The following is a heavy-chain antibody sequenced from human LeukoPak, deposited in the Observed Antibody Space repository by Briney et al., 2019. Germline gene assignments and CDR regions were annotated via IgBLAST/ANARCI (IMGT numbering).Heavy chain of an antibody. D-gene: IGHD1-7*01. CDR1: GFTFSSYG. J-gene: IGHJ3*02. Sequence: GGSLRLSCAASGFTFSSYGMHWVRQAPGKGLEWVAVISYDGSNKYYADSVKGRFTISRDNSKNTLYLQMNSLRAEDTAVYYCARGLELLVIGPHAFDIWGQGTMVTVSS. CDR3: ARGLELLVIGPHAFDI. V-gene: IGHV3-30*03. CDR2: ISYDGSNK.